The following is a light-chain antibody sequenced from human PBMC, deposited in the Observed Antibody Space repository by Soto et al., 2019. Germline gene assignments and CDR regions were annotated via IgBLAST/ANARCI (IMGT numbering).Light chain of an antibody. Sequence: QAVLTQPPSVSGAPGQRVTISCTGSSSNIGAGYDVHWYQQLPGTAPKLLIYGNSNRPSGVPDRFSGPTSGTSASLAITGLQAEDEADYYCQSYDSSLSAVVFGGGTKLTVL. V-gene: IGLV1-40*01. CDR2: GNS. CDR3: QSYDSSLSAVV. J-gene: IGLJ2*01. CDR1: SSNIGAGYD.